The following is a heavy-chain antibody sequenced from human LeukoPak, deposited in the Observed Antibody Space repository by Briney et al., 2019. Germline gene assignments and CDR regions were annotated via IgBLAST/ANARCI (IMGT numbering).Heavy chain of an antibody. Sequence: ASVKVSCKGSGYTFTNYAVHWVRQAPGQRLEWLGWINPGNGDTKYSQNFQGRVTVTSDTSAATAYVELNSLTSEDTAVYYCARGDWELLDHLDYWGQGTLVTVSS. CDR2: INPGNGDT. J-gene: IGHJ4*02. V-gene: IGHV1-3*01. CDR3: ARGDWELLDHLDY. CDR1: GYTFTNYA. D-gene: IGHD1-26*01.